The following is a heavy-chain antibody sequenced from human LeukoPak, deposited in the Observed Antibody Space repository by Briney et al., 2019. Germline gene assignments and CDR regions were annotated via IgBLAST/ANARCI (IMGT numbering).Heavy chain of an antibody. D-gene: IGHD4-17*01. CDR2: INHSGST. V-gene: IGHV4-34*01. CDR1: GGSFSGYY. J-gene: IGHJ6*03. CDR3: VRRMTTVTTHYYYYYYMDV. Sequence: SETLSLTCAVYGGSFSGYYWSWIRQPPGKGLEWIGEINHSGSTNYNPSLKSRVTISVDTSKNQFSLKLSSVTAADTAVYYCVRRMTTVTTHYYYYYYMDVWGKGTTVTVSS.